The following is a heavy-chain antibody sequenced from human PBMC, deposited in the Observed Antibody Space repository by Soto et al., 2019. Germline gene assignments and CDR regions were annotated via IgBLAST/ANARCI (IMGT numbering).Heavy chain of an antibody. CDR2: SWHDGRHL. CDR3: ARDSGAWTPGECYSHGFDL. Sequence: QEQLVESGGGMVQPGGSLRLSCAVSGFTLDTYGMHWVRQAAGQGLEWVAVSWHDGRHLDYADSVRGRFTVYRDDSKNTLFLEMNGLRGDDTAVYYCARDSGAWTPGECYSHGFDLWGQTTLVTVSS. CDR1: GFTLDTYG. D-gene: IGHD2-21*01. J-gene: IGHJ3*01. V-gene: IGHV3-33*01.